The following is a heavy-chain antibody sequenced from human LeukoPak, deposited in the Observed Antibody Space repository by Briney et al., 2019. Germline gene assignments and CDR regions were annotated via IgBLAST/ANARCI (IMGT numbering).Heavy chain of an antibody. D-gene: IGHD2-2*01. J-gene: IGHJ5*02. CDR1: GYTFTSYY. V-gene: IGHV1-46*01. CDR2: INPSGGST. Sequence: GASLKVSCKASGYTFTSYYMHWVRQAPGQGLEWMGIINPSGGSTSYAQKFQGRVTMTRDTSTSTVYMELSSLRSEDTAVYYCARGHVYCSSTSCSLSWFDPWGQGTLVTVSS. CDR3: ARGHVYCSSTSCSLSWFDP.